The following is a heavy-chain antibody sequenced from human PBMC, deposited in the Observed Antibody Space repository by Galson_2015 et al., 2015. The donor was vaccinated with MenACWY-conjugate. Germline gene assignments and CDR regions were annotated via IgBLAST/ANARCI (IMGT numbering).Heavy chain of an antibody. CDR1: GFTFSGYA. CDR3: AQKFGSSTWFSGFDS. V-gene: IGHV3-23*01. Sequence: SLRLSCAASGFTFSGYAMTWVRQAPGKGLEWVSGISGSGGTIYYAESVQGRFTISRDNSKNTLFLEMNSLRAEDTAVYYCAQKFGSSTWFSGFDSWGQGTLVTVSS. CDR2: ISGSGGTI. J-gene: IGHJ4*02. D-gene: IGHD6-13*01.